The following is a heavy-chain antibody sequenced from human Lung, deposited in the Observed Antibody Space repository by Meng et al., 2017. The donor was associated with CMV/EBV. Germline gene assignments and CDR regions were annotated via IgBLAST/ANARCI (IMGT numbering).Heavy chain of an antibody. CDR2: ISGSGGST. CDR3: AKDPVPAALYYFDY. J-gene: IGHJ4*02. V-gene: IGHV3-23*01. CDR1: GFTFSSYA. D-gene: IGHD2-2*01. Sequence: GEXXKISCAASGFTFSSYAMSWVRQAPGKGLEWVSAISGSGGSTYYADSVKGRFTISRDNSKNTLYLQMNSLRAEDTAVYYCAKDPVPAALYYFDYWDRGKXVNGAS.